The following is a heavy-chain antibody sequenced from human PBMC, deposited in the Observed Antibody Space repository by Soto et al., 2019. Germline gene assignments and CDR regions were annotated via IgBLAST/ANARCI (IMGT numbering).Heavy chain of an antibody. CDR3: AREDYYDSSGIR. Sequence: GGSLRLSCTASGFTFSTYTMTWVRQAPGKGLEWVSVIYSGGSTYYADSVKGRFTISRDNSKNTLYLQMSSLRAEDTAVYYCAREDYYDSSGIRWGQGALVTVSS. D-gene: IGHD3-22*01. V-gene: IGHV3-53*01. CDR1: GFTFSTYT. J-gene: IGHJ4*02. CDR2: IYSGGST.